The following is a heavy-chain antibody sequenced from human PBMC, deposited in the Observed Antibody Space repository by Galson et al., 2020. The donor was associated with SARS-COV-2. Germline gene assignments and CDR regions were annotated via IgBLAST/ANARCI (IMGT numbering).Heavy chain of an antibody. V-gene: IGHV3-30*18. CDR1: GFTFSSYG. CDR3: AKPLSGSYFSSFDC. J-gene: IGHJ5*01. Sequence: GGSLRLSCAASGFTFSSYGMHWVRQAPGKGLEWVAVISYDGSNKYYADSVKGRFTISRDNSKNTLYLQMNSLRAEDTAVYYCAKPLSGSYFSSFDCWGQGTLVTVSS. D-gene: IGHD1-26*01. CDR2: ISYDGSNK.